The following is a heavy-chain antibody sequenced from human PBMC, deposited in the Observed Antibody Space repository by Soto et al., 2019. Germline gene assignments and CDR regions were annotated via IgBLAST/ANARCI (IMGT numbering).Heavy chain of an antibody. CDR3: ARAEIKMPTP. CDR1: GYTFTSYY. CDR2: INPIGGTT. J-gene: IGHJ4*02. V-gene: IGHV1-46*04. Sequence: ASVKVSCKASGYTFTSYYMHWVRQAPGQGLEWMGIINPIGGTTKYAESVKGRFTISRDTSKNTVYLHMDSLRVEDTAVYYCARAEIKMPTPWGQGTLVTVSS. D-gene: IGHD2-2*01.